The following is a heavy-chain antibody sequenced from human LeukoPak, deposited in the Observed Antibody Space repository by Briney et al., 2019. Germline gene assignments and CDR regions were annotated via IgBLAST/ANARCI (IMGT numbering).Heavy chain of an antibody. CDR2: IYYSGST. V-gene: IGHV4-39*07. CDR3: ARAPITMIGHFYYFDY. J-gene: IGHJ4*02. D-gene: IGHD3-22*01. CDR1: GGSISSRSYY. Sequence: SETLSLTCTVSGGSISSRSYYWGWIRQPPGKGLEWIGGIYYSGSTYYNPSLKSRVTISVDTSKNQFSLKLSSVTAADTAVYYCARAPITMIGHFYYFDYWGQGTLVTVSS.